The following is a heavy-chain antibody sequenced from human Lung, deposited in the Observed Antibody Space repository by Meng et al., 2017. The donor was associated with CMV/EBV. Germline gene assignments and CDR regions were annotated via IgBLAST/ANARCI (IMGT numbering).Heavy chain of an antibody. Sequence: GGSLRLXCAASGSTSSSYAMHWVRQAPGKGLEWVAVISYDGSNKYNADSVKGRFTITRDKSKNTLYLQMNSMRAEDTAVYYFSRAQAVSRFLEWSHYFDYWGQGXLVTFSS. V-gene: IGHV3-30-3*01. D-gene: IGHD3-3*01. J-gene: IGHJ4*02. CDR1: GSTSSSYA. CDR2: ISYDGSNK. CDR3: SRAQAVSRFLEWSHYFDY.